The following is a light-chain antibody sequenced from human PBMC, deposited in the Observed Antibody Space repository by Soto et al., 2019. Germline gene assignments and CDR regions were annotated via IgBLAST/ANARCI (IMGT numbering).Light chain of an antibody. J-gene: IGKJ3*01. V-gene: IGKV3-20*01. CDR2: GAS. CDR1: QSVSSSY. CDR3: QQYGSSPT. Sequence: EIVLTQSPGTLYLSPGERATLSCRASQSVSSSYLAWYQQKPGQAPRLLIYGASSRATGMQDRFSGSGSGTDCTLTISRLEPEDFAVYYCQQYGSSPTFGPGTKVDIK.